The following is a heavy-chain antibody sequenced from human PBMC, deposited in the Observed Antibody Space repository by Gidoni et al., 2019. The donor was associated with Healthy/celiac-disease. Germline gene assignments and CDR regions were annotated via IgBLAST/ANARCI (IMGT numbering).Heavy chain of an antibody. Sequence: QVQLVQSGAEVKKPGASVKVSCKASGYTFTSYGISWVRQAPQGLEWMGWISAYNGNTNYAQKLQGRVTMTTDTSTSTAYMELRSLRSDDTAVYYCANTDYDYVWGSLGAFDIWGQGTMVTVSS. CDR1: GYTFTSYG. CDR3: ANTDYDYVWGSLGAFDI. J-gene: IGHJ3*02. D-gene: IGHD3-16*01. CDR2: ISAYNGNT. V-gene: IGHV1-18*01.